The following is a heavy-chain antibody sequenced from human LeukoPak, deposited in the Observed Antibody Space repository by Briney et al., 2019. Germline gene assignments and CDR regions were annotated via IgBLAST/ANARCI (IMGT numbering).Heavy chain of an antibody. CDR3: ARNHYDILTGYYSNWFDP. D-gene: IGHD3-9*01. CDR1: GYTFTSYY. CDR2: INPSGGST. J-gene: IGHJ5*02. Sequence: ASVKVSCKASGYTFTSYYMHWVRQAPGQGLEWMGIINPSGGSTSYAQKFQGRVTMTRDTSTSTVYMELSSLRSEDTAVYYCARNHYDILTGYYSNWFDPWGQGTPVTVSS. V-gene: IGHV1-46*01.